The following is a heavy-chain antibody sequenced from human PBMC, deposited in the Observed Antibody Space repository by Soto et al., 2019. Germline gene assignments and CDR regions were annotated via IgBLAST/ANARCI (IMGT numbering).Heavy chain of an antibody. CDR3: ARDQLRRYSYPPLKNYYGMDL. V-gene: IGHV1-69*13. CDR2: IIPIFGTA. CDR1: GGTFSSYA. D-gene: IGHD5-18*01. Sequence: SVKVSCKASGGTFSSYAISWVRQAPGQGLEWMGGIIPIFGTANYAQKFQGRVTITADESTSTAYMELSSLRSEYTAVYYSARDQLRRYSYPPLKNYYGMDLWGQGTTVTVS. J-gene: IGHJ6*02.